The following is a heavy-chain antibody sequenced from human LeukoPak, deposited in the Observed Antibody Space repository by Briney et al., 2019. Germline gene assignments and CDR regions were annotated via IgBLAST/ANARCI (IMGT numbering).Heavy chain of an antibody. CDR3: ARDEWGDAFDI. V-gene: IGHV3-21*01. CDR2: MSSSRSYI. D-gene: IGHD1-26*01. CDR1: GFTLSRYS. Sequence: GGSLRLSCAASGFTLSRYSMNWVRQAPGKGLEWVSCMSSSRSYIHCADSVRGRFTTSRDNATNSLFLQMNSLRAEDTAVYYCARDEWGDAFDIWGQGTMVTVFS. J-gene: IGHJ3*02.